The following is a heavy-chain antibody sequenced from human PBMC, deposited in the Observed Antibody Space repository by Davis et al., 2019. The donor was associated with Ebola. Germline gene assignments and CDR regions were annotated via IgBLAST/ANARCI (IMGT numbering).Heavy chain of an antibody. CDR1: GYSFTNYG. Sequence: ASVKVSCKASGYSFTNYGINWVRQAPGQGLEWMGRINPYSGGTKYAQKFQGRVTMTRDSSISTVYMELSSLRSDDTAVYYCARVQDFGVVIIAENYYGMDVWGQGTTVTVSS. V-gene: IGHV1-2*02. CDR2: INPYSGGT. D-gene: IGHD3-3*01. CDR3: ARVQDFGVVIIAENYYGMDV. J-gene: IGHJ6*02.